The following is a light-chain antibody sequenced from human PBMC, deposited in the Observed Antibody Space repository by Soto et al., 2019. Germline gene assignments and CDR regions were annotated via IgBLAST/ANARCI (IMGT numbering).Light chain of an antibody. J-gene: IGKJ3*01. Sequence: EIVLTPSPDTLSLSQGERATLSCSASQSVSSALAWYQQKPGQAPRLLIYDASNRATGIPDRFSGSGSGTDFTLTISGLEPEDFAVYYWQQRSNWPPEVTGGAGPKVDI. CDR1: QSVSSA. CDR3: QQRSNWPPEVT. V-gene: IGKV3-11*01. CDR2: DAS.